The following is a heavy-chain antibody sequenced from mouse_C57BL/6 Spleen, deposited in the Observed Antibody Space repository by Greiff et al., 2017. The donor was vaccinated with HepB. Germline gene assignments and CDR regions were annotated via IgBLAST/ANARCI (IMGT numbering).Heavy chain of an antibody. D-gene: IGHD1-1*01. V-gene: IGHV5-4*01. CDR1: GFTFSSYA. Sequence: EVQLQESGGGLVKPGGSLKLSCAASGFTFSSYAMSWVRQTPEKRLEWVATISDGGSYTYYPDNVKGRFTISRDNAKNNLYLQMSHLKSEDTAMYYCARVGLVVRSLDYWGQGTTLTVSS. J-gene: IGHJ2*01. CDR2: ISDGGSYT. CDR3: ARVGLVVRSLDY.